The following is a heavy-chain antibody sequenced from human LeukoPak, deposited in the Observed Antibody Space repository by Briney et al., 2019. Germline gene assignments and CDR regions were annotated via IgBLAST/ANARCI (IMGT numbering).Heavy chain of an antibody. J-gene: IGHJ4*02. V-gene: IGHV2-5*02. Sequence: SAPTLVNPTQPLTLTCTLTGSSLTTSGVGVGWIRQPPGKALAWLAPIYWDDDARYTESLKSRLTITKDTSKNQVVLTMTNLDPVDTGTYYCAHISRRSYYFDYWGQGTLVTVSS. CDR3: AHISRRSYYFDY. D-gene: IGHD6-13*01. CDR2: IYWDDDA. CDR1: GSSLTTSGVG.